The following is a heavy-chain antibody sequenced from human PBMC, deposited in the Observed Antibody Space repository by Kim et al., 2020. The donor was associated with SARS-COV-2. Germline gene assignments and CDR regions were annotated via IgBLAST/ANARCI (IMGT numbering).Heavy chain of an antibody. V-gene: IGHV3-48*02. CDR2: ISGSSDMI. J-gene: IGHJ6*02. CDR1: GFTFNTYG. Sequence: GGSLRLSCAAAGFTFNTYGMNWVRQAPGKGLEWVSYISGSSDMIYYADSVKGRFIISRDNAKNSLYLQMNGLWDEDTAVYYCARELMDVWGQGTKVIVSS. CDR3: ARELMDV.